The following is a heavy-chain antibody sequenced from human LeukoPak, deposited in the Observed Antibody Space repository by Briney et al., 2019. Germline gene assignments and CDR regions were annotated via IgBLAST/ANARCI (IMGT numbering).Heavy chain of an antibody. D-gene: IGHD6-13*01. V-gene: IGHV4-59*01. CDR3: ARLAAAGFSFDY. CDR2: IYYSGST. Sequence: SETLSLTCTVSGGSISSYYWSWIRQPPGKGLDWIGYIYYSGSTNYNPSLKSRVTISVDTPKNQFSLKLSSVTAADTAVYYCARLAAAGFSFDYWGQGTLVTVSS. CDR1: GGSISSYY. J-gene: IGHJ4*02.